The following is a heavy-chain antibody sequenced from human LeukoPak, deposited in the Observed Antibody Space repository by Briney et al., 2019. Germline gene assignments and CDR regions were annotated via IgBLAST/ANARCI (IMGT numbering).Heavy chain of an antibody. Sequence: SETLSLTCTVSGASISSGGYYWHWIRQPPGNGLEWIGEINPSGGTNYSPSLKSRVTISVNTSTNQFSLNLSSVTAADTAVYYCARSLGYSSPHYYYYGMDVWGQGTTVTVPS. CDR1: GASISSGGYY. CDR2: INPSGGT. V-gene: IGHV4-39*07. D-gene: IGHD5-18*01. J-gene: IGHJ6*02. CDR3: ARSLGYSSPHYYYYGMDV.